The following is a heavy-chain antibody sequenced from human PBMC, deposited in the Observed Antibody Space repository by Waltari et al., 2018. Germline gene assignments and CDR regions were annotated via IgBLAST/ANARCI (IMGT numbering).Heavy chain of an antibody. CDR1: RFPFSNYG. CDR3: ARTGARWLQFAAFDI. D-gene: IGHD5-12*01. V-gene: IGHV3-7*01. J-gene: IGHJ3*02. Sequence: EVLLVESGGGLVQAGGSLRLSCAASRFPFSNYGMNGVRQAPGKGLEWVANINQDGSEEYYVDSVKGRFTISRDNAKNSLYLEMKTLRAEDTAIYYCARTGARWLQFAAFDIWGQGTMVTVSS. CDR2: INQDGSEE.